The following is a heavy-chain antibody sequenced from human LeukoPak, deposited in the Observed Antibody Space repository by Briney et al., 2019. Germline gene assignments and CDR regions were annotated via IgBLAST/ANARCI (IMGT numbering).Heavy chain of an antibody. V-gene: IGHV4-59*12. CDR2: IYYSGST. D-gene: IGHD6-13*01. CDR1: GGSISSYY. Sequence: PSETLSLTCTVSGGSISSYYWSWIRQPPGKGLEWIGYIYYSGSTNYNPSLKSRVTISVDTSKNQFSLNLSSVTAADTAVYYCARFSSIAAAFDYWGLGTLVTVSS. J-gene: IGHJ4*02. CDR3: ARFSSIAAAFDY.